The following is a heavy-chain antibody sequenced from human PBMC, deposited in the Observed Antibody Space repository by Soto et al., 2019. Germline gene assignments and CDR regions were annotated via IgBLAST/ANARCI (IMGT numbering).Heavy chain of an antibody. Sequence: SQTLSLTCAISGDSVSNKGATLNWVSLSPSRGLEWMGRTYYRSKWNYDYAISVKSRISINPDTSKNQFSLQLNSVTPEDTAVYYCARDPPDFNSGLDYWGQGTAVTVSS. V-gene: IGHV6-1*01. CDR3: ARDPPDFNSGLDY. D-gene: IGHD1-26*01. J-gene: IGHJ4*02. CDR2: TYYRSKWNY. CDR1: GDSVSNKGAT.